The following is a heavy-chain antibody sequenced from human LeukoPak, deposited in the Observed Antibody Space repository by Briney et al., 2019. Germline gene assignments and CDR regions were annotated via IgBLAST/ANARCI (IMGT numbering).Heavy chain of an antibody. Sequence: AGSLRLSCAASGFTFSSYGMLWVRQAPGKGLEWVAFIRYDGSNKYYADSVKGRFTIARDNSKNTLYLQMNSLRAEDTAVYYCAKGPLHYSDYLIGAFDIWGQGTMVTVSS. CDR3: AKGPLHYSDYLIGAFDI. CDR1: GFTFSSYG. CDR2: IRYDGSNK. V-gene: IGHV3-30*02. J-gene: IGHJ3*02. D-gene: IGHD4-11*01.